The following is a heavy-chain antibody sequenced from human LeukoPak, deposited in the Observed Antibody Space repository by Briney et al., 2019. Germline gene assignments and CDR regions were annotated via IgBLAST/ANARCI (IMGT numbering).Heavy chain of an antibody. Sequence: GESLKISCKGSGYSFTSYWIGWVRQMPGKGLEWMGIIYPGDSDTRYSPSFQGQVTISADKSISTAYLQWSSLKASDTAMYYCARRRTGHSSFDKWFDPWGQGTLVTVSS. CDR2: IYPGDSDT. V-gene: IGHV5-51*01. D-gene: IGHD6-13*01. CDR3: ARRRTGHSSFDKWFDP. CDR1: GYSFTSYW. J-gene: IGHJ5*02.